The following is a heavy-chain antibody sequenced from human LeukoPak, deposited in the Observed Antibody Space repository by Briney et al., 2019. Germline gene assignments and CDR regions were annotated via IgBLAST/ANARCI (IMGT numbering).Heavy chain of an antibody. D-gene: IGHD6-13*01. CDR3: ARDPSMLGGPAAKLLWQQLVPNDPYYFDY. J-gene: IGHJ4*01. CDR2: ISSSSSYI. V-gene: IGHV3-21*01. Sequence: GGSLRLSCAASGFTFSSYSMNWVRQAPGKGLEWVSSISSSSSYIYYADSVKGRFTISRDNAKNSLYLQMNSLRAEDTAVYYCARDPSMLGGPAAKLLWQQLVPNDPYYFDYWGQEPWSPSPQ. CDR1: GFTFSSYS.